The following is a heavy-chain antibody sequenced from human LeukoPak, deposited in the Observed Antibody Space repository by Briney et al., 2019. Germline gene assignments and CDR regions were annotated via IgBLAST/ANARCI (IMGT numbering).Heavy chain of an antibody. D-gene: IGHD3-22*01. CDR3: ARDYDSSGSILYYYYMDV. CDR2: INPNSGGT. V-gene: IGHV1-2*02. Sequence: ASVKVSCKASGYTFTSYYMHWVRQAPGQGLEWMGWINPNSGGTNYSQKFPGRVNMTRDMAISRAYMELSGLRSEDTAVYYCARDYDSSGSILYYYYMDVWGKGTTVTISS. J-gene: IGHJ6*03. CDR1: GYTFTSYY.